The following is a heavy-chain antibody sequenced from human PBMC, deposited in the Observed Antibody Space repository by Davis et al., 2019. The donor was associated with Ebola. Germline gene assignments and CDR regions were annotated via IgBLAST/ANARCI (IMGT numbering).Heavy chain of an antibody. V-gene: IGHV3-73*01. CDR2: IRSKANSYAT. CDR1: GLTFSGSA. CDR3: TSDGYSSDY. D-gene: IGHD5-18*01. J-gene: IGHJ4*02. Sequence: GGSLRLSCAASGLTFSGSAMHWVRQASGKGLEWVGRIRSKANSYATAYASSVKGRFTIPRDDSKNTAYLQMNSLKTEDTAVYYCTSDGYSSDYWGQGTLVTVSS.